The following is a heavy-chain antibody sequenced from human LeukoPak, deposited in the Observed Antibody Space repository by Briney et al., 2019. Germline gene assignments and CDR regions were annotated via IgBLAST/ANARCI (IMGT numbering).Heavy chain of an antibody. CDR3: ARAGTLGYNSGPFDT. V-gene: IGHV3-33*01. Sequence: GGSLRLSCAASGFTFNNYGMHWVRQAPGKGLERVAVIWYDGSKKYYGDFVKGRFTISRDDPETTVFLQMNSLRVEDTAVYYCARAGTLGYNSGPFDTWGQGTLVTVSS. CDR1: GFTFNNYG. J-gene: IGHJ4*02. CDR2: IWYDGSKK. D-gene: IGHD1-1*01.